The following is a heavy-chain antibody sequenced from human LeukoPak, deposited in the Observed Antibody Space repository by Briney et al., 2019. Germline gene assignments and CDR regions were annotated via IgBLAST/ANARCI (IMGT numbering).Heavy chain of an antibody. D-gene: IGHD1-20*01. CDR1: GGSFSGYY. CDR2: IYYSGST. V-gene: IGHV4-59*01. CDR3: ARSPNWTPFDY. J-gene: IGHJ4*02. Sequence: SETLSLTCAVYGGSFSGYYWSWIRQPPGKGLEWIGYIYYSGSTNYNPSLKSRVTISVDTSKNQFSLKLSSVTAADTAVYYCARSPNWTPFDYWGQGTLVTVSS.